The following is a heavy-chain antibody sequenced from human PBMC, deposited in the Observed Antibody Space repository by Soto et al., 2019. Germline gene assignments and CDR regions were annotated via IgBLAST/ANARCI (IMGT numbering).Heavy chain of an antibody. J-gene: IGHJ4*02. V-gene: IGHV1-18*01. Sequence: QVQLVQSGAEVKKPGTSVQVSCKASGYTFTNYGISWVRQAPGQGLEWMGWISAYNGNTNYAQKLQGRVTMTTDTSTSTGHMELRSLISDDTAVYYCARGRAPALPAVYSSGWYDYWGQGTLVTVSS. CDR1: GYTFTNYG. D-gene: IGHD6-19*01. CDR2: ISAYNGNT. CDR3: ARGRAPALPAVYSSGWYDY.